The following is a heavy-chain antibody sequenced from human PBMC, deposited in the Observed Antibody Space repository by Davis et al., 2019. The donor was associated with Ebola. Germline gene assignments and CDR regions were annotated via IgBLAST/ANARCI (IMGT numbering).Heavy chain of an antibody. CDR1: GYIFSNYD. CDR2: MNAYSGNT. V-gene: IGHV1-8*01. CDR3: ARGYSPKCRGGDCVNDF. Sequence: AASVKVSCKASGYIFSNYDINWVRQASGQGLEWMGWMNAYSGNTGYVEKFTGRVTMTRNPSISTAYMELSSLTIDDTAVYYCARGYSPKCRGGDCVNDFWGQGTLVTVSS. J-gene: IGHJ4*02. D-gene: IGHD2-21*02.